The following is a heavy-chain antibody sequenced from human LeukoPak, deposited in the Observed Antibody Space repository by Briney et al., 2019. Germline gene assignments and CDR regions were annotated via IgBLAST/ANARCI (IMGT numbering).Heavy chain of an antibody. Sequence: SVKVSCEASGGTFSSYAISWVRQVPGQGLEWMGRIIPILGIANYAQKFQGRVTITADKSTSTAYMELSSLRSEDTAVYYCARELLGSGAYWGQGTLVTVSS. CDR1: GGTFSSYA. CDR2: IIPILGIA. CDR3: ARELLGSGAY. D-gene: IGHD3-10*02. J-gene: IGHJ4*02. V-gene: IGHV1-69*04.